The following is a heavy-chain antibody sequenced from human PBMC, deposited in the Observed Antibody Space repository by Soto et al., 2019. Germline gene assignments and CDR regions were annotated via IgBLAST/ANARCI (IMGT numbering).Heavy chain of an antibody. CDR1: DDSVNSIGYY. CDR2: VYFGGRT. D-gene: IGHD4-17*01. Sequence: SETLSLTCSVSDDSVNSIGYYWTWLRQFPGRCLEWIGCVYFGGRTYFNPSLKSRLMMSLDTSKNQFSRKMTSMTAADAAVYYCARMVADDYHLWGQGTLDTVSS. V-gene: IGHV4-31*02. CDR3: ARMVADDYHL. J-gene: IGHJ4*02.